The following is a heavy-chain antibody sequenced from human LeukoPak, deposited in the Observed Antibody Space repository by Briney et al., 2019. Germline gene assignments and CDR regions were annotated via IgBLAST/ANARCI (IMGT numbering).Heavy chain of an antibody. CDR2: IYPRDSDT. D-gene: IGHD3-10*01. CDR3: ARHLGVVRGVVRYFDY. CDR1: GYPFTNYW. J-gene: IGHJ4*02. V-gene: IGHV5-51*01. Sequence: GESLKISCTGSGYPFTNYWIGWVRQMPGKGLEWLGTIYPRDSDTRYNPSFQDQVTISVDKSIRTAYLQWSSLKASNTAMYYCARHLGVVRGVVRYFDYWGQGTLVTVSS.